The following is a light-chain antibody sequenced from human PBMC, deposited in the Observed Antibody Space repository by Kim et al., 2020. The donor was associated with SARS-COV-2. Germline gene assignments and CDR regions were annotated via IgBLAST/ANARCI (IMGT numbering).Light chain of an antibody. Sequence: APVGDRVSLTCRGHQGISSALAWYKQKPGKPPMILIYEASNVGIGVPSTCSGGGAGTDFSLTPSGPQPQVFATLNCAQFNKYTPTLGQGTRLEIK. CDR3: AQFNKYTPT. J-gene: IGKJ5*01. V-gene: IGKV1D-13*01. CDR1: QGISSA. CDR2: EAS.